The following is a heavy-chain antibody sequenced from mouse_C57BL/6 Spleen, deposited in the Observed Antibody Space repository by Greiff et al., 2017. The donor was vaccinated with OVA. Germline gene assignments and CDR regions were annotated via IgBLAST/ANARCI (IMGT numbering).Heavy chain of an antibody. D-gene: IGHD1-1*01. V-gene: IGHV7-3*01. CDR2: IRNKANGYTT. Sequence: EVMLVESGGGLVQPGGSLSLSCAASGFTFTDYYMSWVRQPPGKALEWLGFIRNKANGYTTEYSASVKGRFTISSDNSQSILYLQMNALRAEDSSTYYCASPHYYGSSYGYFDVWGTGTPVTVSS. CDR1: GFTFTDYY. J-gene: IGHJ1*03. CDR3: ASPHYYGSSYGYFDV.